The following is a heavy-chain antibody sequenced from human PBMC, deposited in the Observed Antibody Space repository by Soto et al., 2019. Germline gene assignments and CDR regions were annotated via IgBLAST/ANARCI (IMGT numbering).Heavy chain of an antibody. CDR1: GGSISSYY. V-gene: IGHV4-59*12. J-gene: IGHJ4*02. CDR3: ARAWEYDILTGPHFDY. CDR2: IYDSGST. Sequence: PSETLSLTCTVSGGSISSYYWSWIPQPPGKGLEWIGYIYDSGSTNYNPSLKSRVTISADTSKNQFSLKLGSVTAADTAVYYCARAWEYDILTGPHFDYWGQGTLVTVSS. D-gene: IGHD3-9*01.